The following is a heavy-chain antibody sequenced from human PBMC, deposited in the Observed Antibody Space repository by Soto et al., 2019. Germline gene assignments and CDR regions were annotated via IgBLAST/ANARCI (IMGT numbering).Heavy chain of an antibody. CDR2: ISGSGIST. Sequence: DVQLLESGGGLVQPGGSLRLYCTAYGFTFRSYAMSWVRQAPGKGLEWVSGISGSGISTHYADSVKGRFTVSIDNPKNTLYLQMNSLRAEDPAVYNCAKEPVGPDWYFDLWGRGTLVTVSS. V-gene: IGHV3-23*01. CDR1: GFTFRSYA. J-gene: IGHJ2*01. CDR3: AKEPVGPDWYFDL.